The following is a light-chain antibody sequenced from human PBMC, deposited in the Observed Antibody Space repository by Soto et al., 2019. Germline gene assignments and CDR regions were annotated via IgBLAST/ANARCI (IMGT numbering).Light chain of an antibody. V-gene: IGKV1-5*03. CDR1: QTISTL. J-gene: IGKJ1*01. Sequence: DIQMTQSPSTLSASVGDRVTITCRASQTISTLLAWYQQRPGKAPNLLIYKASSLESGVPSRFGGSGSGTEFTLTISSLKPDDFQTYVCQQYSTYPWTFGQGIKVVVK. CDR2: KAS. CDR3: QQYSTYPWT.